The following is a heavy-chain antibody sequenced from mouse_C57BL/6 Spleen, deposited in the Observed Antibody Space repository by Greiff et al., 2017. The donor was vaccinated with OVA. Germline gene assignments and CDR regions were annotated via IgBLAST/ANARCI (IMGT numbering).Heavy chain of an antibody. J-gene: IGHJ3*01. Sequence: EVKLMESGGDLVKPGGSLKLSCAASGFTFSSYGMSWVRQTPDKRLEWVATISSGGSYTYYPDSVKGRFTLSRDNAKNTLYLQMSSLKSEDTAMYYCARIYYDYGFAYWGQGTLVTVSA. CDR1: GFTFSSYG. D-gene: IGHD2-4*01. V-gene: IGHV5-6*01. CDR2: ISSGGSYT. CDR3: ARIYYDYGFAY.